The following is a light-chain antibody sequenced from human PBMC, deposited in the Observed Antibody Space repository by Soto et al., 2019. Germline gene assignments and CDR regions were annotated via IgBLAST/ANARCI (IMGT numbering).Light chain of an antibody. V-gene: IGKV3-11*01. CDR3: HQRQSWPRT. J-gene: IGKJ1*01. Sequence: EVRLSLSLATLSSNPGDRITLPCMAIQYINTRLAWYQHRPGQAPRLLIYQTSIRAAGIPARFSASGSGTDFTLTISDVQPEDFALYYCHQRQSWPRTFGQR. CDR2: QTS. CDR1: QYINTR.